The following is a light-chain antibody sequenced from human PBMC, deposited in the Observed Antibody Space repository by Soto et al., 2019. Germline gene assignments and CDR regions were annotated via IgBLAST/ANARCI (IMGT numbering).Light chain of an antibody. J-gene: IGKJ4*01. CDR3: QQYKDWPPRT. CDR2: GAS. CDR1: QNININ. Sequence: EIVMTQSPLTLSVSPGERATLSCRASQNININLAWYQQRPGQAPRVLIYGASSRASGIPDRFSGSGSGTDFTLTINRLEPDDFAFYYCQQYKDWPPRTFGGGTRVEIK. V-gene: IGKV3D-15*01.